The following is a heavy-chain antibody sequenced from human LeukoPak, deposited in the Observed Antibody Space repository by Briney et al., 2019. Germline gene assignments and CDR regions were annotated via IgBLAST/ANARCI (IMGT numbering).Heavy chain of an antibody. CDR3: ARECRNIPTTVYYNYYMDA. CDR2: ISGNGGST. D-gene: IGHD1-7*01. J-gene: IGHJ6*03. Sequence: GGSLRLSCAASGFTFSSYAMSWVRQAPGKGLEWVSSISGNGGSTYDADSVKGRFTISRDNSKNTLYLQMNSLRAEDTAVYYCARECRNIPTTVYYNYYMDAWGKGTTVTVSS. CDR1: GFTFSSYA. V-gene: IGHV3-23*01.